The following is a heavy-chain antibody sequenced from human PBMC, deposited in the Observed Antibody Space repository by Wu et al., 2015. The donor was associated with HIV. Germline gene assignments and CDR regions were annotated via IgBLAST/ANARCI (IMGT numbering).Heavy chain of an antibody. CDR3: AREKGYDSSGYGYGMDV. V-gene: IGHV1-2*02. CDR1: GYTFTGYY. D-gene: IGHD3-22*01. J-gene: IGHJ6*02. CDR2: INPNSGGT. Sequence: QVQLVQSGAEVKKPGASVKVSCKASGYTFTGYYMHWVRQAPGQGLEWMGWINPNSGGTNYAQKFQGRVTMTRDTSISTAYMELSRLRSDDTAVYYCAREKGYDSSGYGYGMDVWGQGTTVTVSS.